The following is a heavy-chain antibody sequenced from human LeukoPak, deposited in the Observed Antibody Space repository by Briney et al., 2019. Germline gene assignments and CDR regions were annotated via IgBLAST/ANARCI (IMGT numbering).Heavy chain of an antibody. CDR1: GFTFSSYG. D-gene: IGHD3-22*01. V-gene: IGHV3-30*18. CDR2: ISYDGSNK. J-gene: IGHJ5*02. Sequence: PGGSLRLSCAASGFTFSSYGMHWVRQAPGKGLEWVAVISYDGSNKYYADSVKGRFTISRDNSKNTLYLQMNSLRAEDTAVYYCAKDNYYYDSSGSQGFDPWGQGTLVTVSS. CDR3: AKDNYYYDSSGSQGFDP.